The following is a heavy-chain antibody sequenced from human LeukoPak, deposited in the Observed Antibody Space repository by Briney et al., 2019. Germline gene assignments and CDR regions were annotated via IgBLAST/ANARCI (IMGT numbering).Heavy chain of an antibody. Sequence: ASVKVSCKASGYTFTSYGISWVRQAPGQGLEWMGWISAYNGNTNYAQKLQGRVTMTTDTSTSTAYMELSSLRSEDTAVYYCARDEWIQLWLPRLGYYYGMDVWGQGTTVTVSS. V-gene: IGHV1-18*01. J-gene: IGHJ6*02. CDR1: GYTFTSYG. CDR3: ARDEWIQLWLPRLGYYYGMDV. CDR2: ISAYNGNT. D-gene: IGHD5-18*01.